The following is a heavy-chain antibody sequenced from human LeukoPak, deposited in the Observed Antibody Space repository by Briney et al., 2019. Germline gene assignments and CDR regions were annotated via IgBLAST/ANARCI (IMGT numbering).Heavy chain of an antibody. Sequence: PGRSLRLSCAASGFTFSSYGMHWVRQAPGKGLEWVAVIWYDGSNKYYADSVKGRFTICRDNSKNTLYLQMNSLRAEDTAVYYCAKDRGIAVAGIYDYWGQGTLVTVSS. D-gene: IGHD6-19*01. J-gene: IGHJ4*02. CDR2: IWYDGSNK. CDR1: GFTFSSYG. V-gene: IGHV3-33*06. CDR3: AKDRGIAVAGIYDY.